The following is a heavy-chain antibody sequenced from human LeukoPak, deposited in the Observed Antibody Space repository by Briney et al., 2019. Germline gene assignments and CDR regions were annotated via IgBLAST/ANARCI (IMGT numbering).Heavy chain of an antibody. V-gene: IGHV3-30-3*02. Sequence: GRSLRLSCAASGFTFSSYAMHWVRQAPGKGLEWVAVISYDGSNKYYADSVKGRFTISRDNSKNTLYLQMNSLRAEDTAVYYCAKSISYGSFDYWGQGTLVTVSS. J-gene: IGHJ4*02. CDR1: GFTFSSYA. D-gene: IGHD5-18*01. CDR3: AKSISYGSFDY. CDR2: ISYDGSNK.